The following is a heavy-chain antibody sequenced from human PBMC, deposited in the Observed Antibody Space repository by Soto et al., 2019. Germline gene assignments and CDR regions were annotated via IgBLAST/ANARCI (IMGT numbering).Heavy chain of an antibody. CDR1: GYTFSNEA. J-gene: IGHJ4*02. V-gene: IGHV1-18*01. CDR3: ARGAAADPFDY. D-gene: IGHD6-13*01. Sequence: QVQLVQSGAEVKTPGASVKVSCKASGYTFSNEAISWVRQAPGQGLEWMGWSSAFNGHTNYAQKFQGRVTMTTDTSTSTAYMELRSLTSDDTAVYYCARGAAADPFDYWGQGTLVTVSS. CDR2: SSAFNGHT.